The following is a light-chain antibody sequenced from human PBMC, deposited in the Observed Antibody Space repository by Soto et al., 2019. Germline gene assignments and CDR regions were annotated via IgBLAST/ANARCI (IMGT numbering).Light chain of an antibody. V-gene: IGKV2-28*01. CDR2: LGS. J-gene: IGKJ2*01. Sequence: DIVMTQSPLSLSVTPGEPASISCRSSQSLLHRNGYNYLDWYLQKPGQSPQLLVYLGSNRASGVPDRFSGSGSSTDFTLKISRVEAEDVGLYYCMQALQTPPYTFGQGTKLEIK. CDR1: QSLLHRNGYNY. CDR3: MQALQTPPYT.